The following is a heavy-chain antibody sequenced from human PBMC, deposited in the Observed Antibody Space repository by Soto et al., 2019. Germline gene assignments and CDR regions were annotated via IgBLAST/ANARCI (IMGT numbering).Heavy chain of an antibody. CDR3: ARTPDI. Sequence: VSWGKIGGRGCPWSLIRQPPGKGLEWIGYIYHSGSTYYNPSLKSRVTISVDRSKNQFSLKLSSVTAADTAVYYCARTPDIWGQGTMVTVSS. J-gene: IGHJ3*02. V-gene: IGHV4-30-2*01. CDR2: IYHSGST. CDR1: WGKIGGRGCP.